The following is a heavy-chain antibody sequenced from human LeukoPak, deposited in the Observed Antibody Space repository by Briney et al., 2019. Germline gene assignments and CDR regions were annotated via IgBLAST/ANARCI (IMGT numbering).Heavy chain of an antibody. D-gene: IGHD5-12*01. CDR1: GFTFSSYS. CDR3: ARDRVQYQVATSRETFSPPGS. J-gene: IGHJ3*01. Sequence: GGSLRLSCAASGFTFSSYSMNWVRQAPGKGLEWVSSISSSSSYIYYADSVKGRFTISRDNAKNSLYLKMNSLRAEDTAVYYCARDRVQYQVATSRETFSPPGSWGQGTMVTVSS. V-gene: IGHV3-21*01. CDR2: ISSSSSYI.